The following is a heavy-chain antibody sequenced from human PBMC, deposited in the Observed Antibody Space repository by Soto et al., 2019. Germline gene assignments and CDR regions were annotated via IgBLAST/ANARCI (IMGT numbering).Heavy chain of an antibody. CDR3: GTGTTHSVFDI. CDR1: GFAFSSYA. J-gene: IGHJ3*02. D-gene: IGHD1-1*01. CDR2: IGIGGDI. V-gene: IGHV3-23*01. Sequence: PGGSLRLSCASSGFAFSSYAFSWVRQAPGKGLDWVSSIGIGGDIYYADSVKGRFAISRDNSKNTLFLQMIGLRAEDTAVYYCGTGTTHSVFDIWGHGTMVTVPS.